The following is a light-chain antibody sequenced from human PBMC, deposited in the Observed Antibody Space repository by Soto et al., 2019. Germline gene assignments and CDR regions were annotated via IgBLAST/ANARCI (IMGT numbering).Light chain of an antibody. CDR2: GAS. CDR3: QQYNNWPPT. J-gene: IGKJ1*01. CDR1: QSVNSN. V-gene: IGKV3-15*01. Sequence: EIVMTQSPATLSVSPGERATLSCRASQSVNSNLAWYQQKPGPAPRLLIYGASTRATGIPARFSDIGSGTEFTLTISGLRSEDFAVYYCQQYNNWPPTFGQGTKVEIK.